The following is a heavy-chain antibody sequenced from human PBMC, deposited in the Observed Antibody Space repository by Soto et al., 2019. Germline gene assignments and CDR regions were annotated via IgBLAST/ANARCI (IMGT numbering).Heavy chain of an antibody. CDR1: GFTFSSYA. CDR3: ARVTGTPGRALNLHGMDV. CDR2: ISGSGGST. V-gene: IGHV3-23*01. Sequence: GGSLRLSCAASGFTFSSYAMSWVRQAPGKGLEWVSAISGSGGSTYYADSVKGRFTISRDNSKNTLYLQMNSLRAEDTAVYYCARVTGTPGRALNLHGMDVWGQGTTVTVSS. D-gene: IGHD1-20*01. J-gene: IGHJ6*02.